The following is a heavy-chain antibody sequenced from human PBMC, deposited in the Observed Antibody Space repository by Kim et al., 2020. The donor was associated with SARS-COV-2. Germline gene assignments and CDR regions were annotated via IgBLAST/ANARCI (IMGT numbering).Heavy chain of an antibody. V-gene: IGHV3-9*01. J-gene: IGHJ6*03. D-gene: IGHD2-15*01. Sequence: YADSVKGRFSVSSDNDNNFLYLQINSLRAEDTALYYCAKGVGWWSYFYMDVWGKGTTVIVS. CDR3: AKGVGWWSYFYMDV.